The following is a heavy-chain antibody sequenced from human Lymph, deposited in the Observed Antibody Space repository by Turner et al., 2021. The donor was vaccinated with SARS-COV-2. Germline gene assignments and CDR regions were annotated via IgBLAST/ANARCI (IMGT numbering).Heavy chain of an antibody. Sequence: QVQLQESGPGLVRPSETLSPTCPVSGGSISSTSWSWIRQAPGRGLEWIGYFYKIGSIDYNPTLRRRVTISVDTSKNQLSLNLISVTAADTAVDYCARHQGSTSGYDHGMNVWGQGTAVIVSS. J-gene: IGHJ6*02. CDR2: FYKIGSI. CDR3: ARHQGSTSGYDHGMNV. CDR1: GGSISSTS. V-gene: IGHV4-59*08. D-gene: IGHD1-1*01.